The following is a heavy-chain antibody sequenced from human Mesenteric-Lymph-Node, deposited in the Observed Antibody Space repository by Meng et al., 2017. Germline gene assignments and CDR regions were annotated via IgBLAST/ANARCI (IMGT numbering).Heavy chain of an antibody. V-gene: IGHV3-23*01. D-gene: IGHD4-17*01. J-gene: IGHJ4*02. Sequence: EVQLLESGGGLVQPGGSLRLSCAASGFTFTNFGMSWVRQAPGKGLAWVSTISGSRGSTYYADSVKGRFTISRDNSKNTLYLQMNSLRAEDTAVYYCAKDQPDYGDYQEDYWGQGALVTVSS. CDR2: ISGSRGST. CDR3: AKDQPDYGDYQEDY. CDR1: GFTFTNFG.